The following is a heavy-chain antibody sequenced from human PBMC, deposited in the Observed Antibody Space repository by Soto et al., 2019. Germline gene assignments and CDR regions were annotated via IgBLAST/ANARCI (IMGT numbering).Heavy chain of an antibody. CDR3: AKERGVLDAFDI. Sequence: QVQLVDPGEGVFHPGPSRRLSWEPSGSTPSSFAIHGAAKAPGKGLEWLAVISSDGNNQYYADSVKGRFTISRDNSKKTLYLQVNSLRAEDTAVYFCAKERGVLDAFDIWGQGTMVTVS. CDR2: ISSDGNNQ. J-gene: IGHJ3*02. CDR1: GSTPSSFA. V-gene: IGHV3-30*18. D-gene: IGHD3-10*01.